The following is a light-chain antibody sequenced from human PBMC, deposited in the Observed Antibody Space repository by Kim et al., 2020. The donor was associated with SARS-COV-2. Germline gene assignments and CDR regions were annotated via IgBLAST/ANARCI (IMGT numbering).Light chain of an antibody. CDR2: EDD. CDR1: SGSIDDNY. J-gene: IGLJ2*01. V-gene: IGLV6-57*03. CDR3: QSYNRSNVV. Sequence: GKTVTISCTRSSGSIDDNYVQWYQQRPGSVPTTVIYEDDQRPSGVSDRFSGSIDNSSNSASLTISGLKTEDEADYYCQSYNRSNVVFGGGTQLTVL.